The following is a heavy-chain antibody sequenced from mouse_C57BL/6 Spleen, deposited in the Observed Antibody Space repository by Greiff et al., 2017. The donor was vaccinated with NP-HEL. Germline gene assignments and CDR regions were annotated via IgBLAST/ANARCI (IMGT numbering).Heavy chain of an antibody. D-gene: IGHD2-4*01. CDR3: AGGYDYFWFAY. J-gene: IGHJ3*01. CDR2: INPSTGGT. Sequence: EVQLVESGPELVKPGASVKISCTASGYSFTGYYMNWVKQSPEKSLEWIGEINPSTGGTTYNQKFKAKATLTVDKSSSTAYMQLKSLTSEDSAVYYCAGGYDYFWFAYWGQGTLVTVSA. CDR1: GYSFTGYY. V-gene: IGHV1-42*01.